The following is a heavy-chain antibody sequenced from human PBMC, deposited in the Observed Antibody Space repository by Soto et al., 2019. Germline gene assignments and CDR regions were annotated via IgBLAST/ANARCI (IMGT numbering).Heavy chain of an antibody. D-gene: IGHD6-6*01. CDR3: ARAVTTKAARDAFDI. J-gene: IGHJ3*02. Sequence: GSLRLSCAASGFTFSSYWMSWVRQAPGEGLEWVANIKQDGSEKYYVDSVKGRFTISRDNAKNSLYLQMNSLRAEDTAVYYCARAVTTKAARDAFDIWGQGTMVTVSS. CDR1: GFTFSSYW. V-gene: IGHV3-7*05. CDR2: IKQDGSEK.